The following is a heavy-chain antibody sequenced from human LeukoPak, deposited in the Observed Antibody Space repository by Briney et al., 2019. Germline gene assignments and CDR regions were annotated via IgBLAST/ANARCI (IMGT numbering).Heavy chain of an antibody. V-gene: IGHV3-30*01. J-gene: IGHJ4*02. CDR1: GFTFSSYP. Sequence: PGGSLRLSCAASGFTFSSYPMHWVRQAPGKGLEWVAVISNDGSKKSYADSVKGRFTISRDNSKNTVELQMNSLRAEDTAVYYCARVAGWVAREGFGYWGQGTLVTVSS. D-gene: IGHD1-26*01. CDR2: ISNDGSKK. CDR3: ARVAGWVAREGFGY.